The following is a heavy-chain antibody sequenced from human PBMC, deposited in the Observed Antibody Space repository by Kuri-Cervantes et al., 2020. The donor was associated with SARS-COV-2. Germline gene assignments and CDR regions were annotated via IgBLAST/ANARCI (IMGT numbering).Heavy chain of an antibody. Sequence: ASVKVSCKASGYTFTSYDINWVRQATGQGLEWMGWMNPNSGNTGYAQKFQGRVTMTRNTSISTAYMELSSLRSEDTAVYYCARGIEGYYYYYGMDVWGQGTTVTVSS. CDR3: ARGIEGYYYYYGMDV. CDR2: MNPNSGNT. V-gene: IGHV1-8*01. CDR1: GYTFTSYD. D-gene: IGHD3-22*01. J-gene: IGHJ6*02.